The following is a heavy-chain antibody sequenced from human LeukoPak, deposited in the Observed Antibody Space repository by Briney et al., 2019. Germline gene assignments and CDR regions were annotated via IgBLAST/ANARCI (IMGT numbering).Heavy chain of an antibody. J-gene: IGHJ4*02. CDR2: INQDGSEK. CDR1: GFTFSSYW. V-gene: IGHV3-7*01. CDR3: AKARRLFYYGSGSYPGYFDY. Sequence: PGGSLRLSCAASGFTFSSYWMSWVRQAPGKGLEWVANINQDGSEKYYVDPVKGRFTISRDNAKNSLYLQMNSLRAEDTAVYYCAKARRLFYYGSGSYPGYFDYWGQGTLVTVSS. D-gene: IGHD3-10*01.